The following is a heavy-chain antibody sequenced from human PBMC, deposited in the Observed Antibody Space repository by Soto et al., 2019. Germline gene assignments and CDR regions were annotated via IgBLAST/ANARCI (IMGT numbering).Heavy chain of an antibody. D-gene: IGHD4-17*01. J-gene: IGHJ6*03. CDR1: GFTFSSYW. CDR3: ARDIRGTIVTNYYMDV. CDR2: INSDGSST. Sequence: PGGSLRLSCAASGFTFSSYWMHWVRQAPGKGLVWVSRINSDGSSTSYADSVKGRFTISRDNAKNSLYLQINSLRAEDTAVFYCARDIRGTIVTNYYMDVWGRGTTVTVSS. V-gene: IGHV3-74*01.